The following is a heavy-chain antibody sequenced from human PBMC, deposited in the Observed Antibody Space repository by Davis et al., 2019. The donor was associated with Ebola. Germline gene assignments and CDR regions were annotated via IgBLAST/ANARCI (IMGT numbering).Heavy chain of an antibody. Sequence: GESLKISCAASGFTFSSYSMNWVRQAPGKGLEWVSSISSSSSYIYYADSVKGRFTISRDNAKNSLYLQMNSLRAEDTAVYYCARESDCSSTSCPYWYFDLWGRGTLVTVSS. V-gene: IGHV3-21*04. D-gene: IGHD2-2*01. J-gene: IGHJ2*01. CDR2: ISSSSSYI. CDR1: GFTFSSYS. CDR3: ARESDCSSTSCPYWYFDL.